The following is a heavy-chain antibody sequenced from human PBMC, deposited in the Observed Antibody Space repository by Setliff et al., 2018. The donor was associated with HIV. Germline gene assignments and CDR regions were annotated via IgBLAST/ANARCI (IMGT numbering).Heavy chain of an antibody. CDR2: INTDNGVT. CDR3: AREGPYGDYFDY. D-gene: IGHD4-17*01. J-gene: IGHJ4*02. CDR1: GYTFIDYY. Sequence: ASVKVSCKASGYTFIDYYVHWVRQAPGQGLEWMGWINTDNGVTEYAQKFQGRVTLTWDTSSSLGYMEVGSLRSDDTAVFYCAREGPYGDYFDYWGQGTLVTVSS. V-gene: IGHV1-2*02.